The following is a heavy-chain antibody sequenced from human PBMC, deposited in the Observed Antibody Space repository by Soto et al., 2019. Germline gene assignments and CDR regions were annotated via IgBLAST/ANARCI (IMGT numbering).Heavy chain of an antibody. D-gene: IGHD3-10*01. Sequence: GGSLRLSCSVSGFTFTSYHMTWVRQAPGKGLEWVSSITTTGGVTYYADSVKGRFTISRDNSKNALYLQMNSLRAEDTAVYYCAKGSSTLWFGELLTTDSRGQGTLVTVSS. J-gene: IGHJ4*02. V-gene: IGHV3-23*01. CDR3: AKGSSTLWFGELLTTDS. CDR1: GFTFTSYH. CDR2: ITTTGGVT.